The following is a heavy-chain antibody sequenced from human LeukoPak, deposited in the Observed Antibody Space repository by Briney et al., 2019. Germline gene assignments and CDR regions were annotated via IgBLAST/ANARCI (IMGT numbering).Heavy chain of an antibody. Sequence: GASVKVSCMASGYTFTSYGISWVRQAPGQGLEWMGWISAYNGNTNYAQKLQGRVTMTTDTSTSTVYMELSSLRSEDTAVYYCARASGGDLNAFDIWGQGTMVTVSS. CDR2: ISAYNGNT. V-gene: IGHV1-18*01. CDR1: GYTFTSYG. CDR3: ARASGGDLNAFDI. J-gene: IGHJ3*02. D-gene: IGHD2-21*02.